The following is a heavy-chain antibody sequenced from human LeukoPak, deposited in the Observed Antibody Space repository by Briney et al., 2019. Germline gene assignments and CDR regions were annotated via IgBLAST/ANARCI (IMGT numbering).Heavy chain of an antibody. CDR3: ARCGDFWSGYIFDY. V-gene: IGHV4-34*01. J-gene: IGHJ4*02. CDR2: INHSGST. CDR1: GGSFSGYY. Sequence: PSETLSLTCAVYGGSFSGYYWSWIRQPPGKGLEWIGEINHSGSTNYNPSLKSRVTISVDTSKNQFSLKLSSVTAADTAVYYCARCGDFWSGYIFDYWGQGTLVTVSS. D-gene: IGHD3-3*01.